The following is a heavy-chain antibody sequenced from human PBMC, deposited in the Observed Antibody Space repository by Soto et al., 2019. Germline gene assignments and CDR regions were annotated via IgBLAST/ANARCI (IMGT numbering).Heavy chain of an antibody. Sequence: QVQLVQSGAEVKKPGSSVKVSCKASGGTFSSYAISWVRQAPGQGLEWMGGIIPIFGTANYAQKFQGRVTINADESTRTAYMELSSLRSEDTAVYYCARDLDYYYGMDVWGQGTTVTVSS. CDR1: GGTFSSYA. CDR2: IIPIFGTA. CDR3: ARDLDYYYGMDV. V-gene: IGHV1-69*01. J-gene: IGHJ6*02.